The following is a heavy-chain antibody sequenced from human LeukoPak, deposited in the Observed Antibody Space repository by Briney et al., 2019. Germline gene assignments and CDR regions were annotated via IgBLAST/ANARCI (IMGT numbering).Heavy chain of an antibody. CDR3: ARGSLVDIVVVPAGRDYYYGMDV. J-gene: IGHJ6*02. D-gene: IGHD2-2*03. CDR1: GGSISSSSYY. V-gene: IGHV4-39*01. CDR2: IYYSGST. Sequence: SETLSLTCTVSGGSISSSSYYWGWIRQPPGKGLEWIGSIYYSGSTYYNPSLKSRVTISVDTSKNQFSLKLSSVTAADTAVYYCARGSLVDIVVVPAGRDYYYGMDVWGQGTTVTVSS.